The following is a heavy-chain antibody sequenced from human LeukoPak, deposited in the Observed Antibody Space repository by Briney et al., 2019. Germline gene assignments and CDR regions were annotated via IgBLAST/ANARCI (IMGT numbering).Heavy chain of an antibody. V-gene: IGHV5-51*01. J-gene: IGHJ4*02. D-gene: IGHD6-13*01. CDR3: ASAIAAAGNLAS. Sequence: GESLKISCKGSGYRFTNYWIGWVRQMPGKGLEWMGIIYPGDSETRYSPSFQGQVTISADKSISTAYLQWSSLKASDTAMYYCASAIAAAGNLASWGQGTLVTVSS. CDR2: IYPGDSET. CDR1: GYRFTNYW.